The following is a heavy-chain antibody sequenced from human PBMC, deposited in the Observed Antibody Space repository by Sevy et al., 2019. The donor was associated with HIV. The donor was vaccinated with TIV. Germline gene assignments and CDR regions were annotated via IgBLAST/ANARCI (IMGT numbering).Heavy chain of an antibody. D-gene: IGHD3-22*01. Sequence: GGSLRLSCADSGFTFSSYAMHWVRQAPGKGLEWVAVMSYDGTNEYYADSVKGRFTISRDNAKNSLYMQMNSLRAEDTAVYYCARVDANYDKGFDPWGQGTLVTVSS. CDR2: MSYDGTNE. J-gene: IGHJ5*02. CDR1: GFTFSSYA. CDR3: ARVDANYDKGFDP. V-gene: IGHV3-30*04.